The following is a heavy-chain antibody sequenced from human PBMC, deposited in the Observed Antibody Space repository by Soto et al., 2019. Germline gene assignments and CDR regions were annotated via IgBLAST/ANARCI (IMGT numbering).Heavy chain of an antibody. CDR1: GFTFNTHW. V-gene: IGHV3-74*01. CDR2: IYFDGITT. CDR3: ARGGAMGVDY. D-gene: IGHD1-26*01. J-gene: IGHJ4*02. Sequence: PGGSLRLSCTASGFTFNTHWMHWVRQAPGKGLVWVSRIYFDGITTNYADSVKGRLTVSRDNAKNTVYLHVNTLRDEDTAAYYCARGGAMGVDYWGQGTLVTVSS.